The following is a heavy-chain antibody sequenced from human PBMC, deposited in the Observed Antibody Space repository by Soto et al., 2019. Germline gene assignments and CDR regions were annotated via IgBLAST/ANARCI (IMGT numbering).Heavy chain of an antibody. CDR3: AREIDGYGRFDY. J-gene: IGHJ4*02. D-gene: IGHD5-12*01. V-gene: IGHV3-7*01. Sequence: PGGSLRLSCSASGFIFRRFWMAWVRQAPGKGLEWVATIKVDVREENYLDSVHGRFTISRDDAKNSLFLQMSSLRGDDTAVYFCAREIDGYGRFDYWGLGTQVTVSS. CDR2: IKVDVREE. CDR1: GFIFRRFW.